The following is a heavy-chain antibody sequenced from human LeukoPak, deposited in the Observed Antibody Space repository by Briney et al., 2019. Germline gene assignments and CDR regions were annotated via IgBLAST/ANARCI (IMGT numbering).Heavy chain of an antibody. V-gene: IGHV3-30*18. CDR2: ISYDGTNK. Sequence: GGSLRLSCAASGFTFSYYGFHWVRQAPGKGLEWVALISYDGTNKYYADSVKGRFTISRDNSKNTLFLQMNSLRAEDTAVYYCAKSPGIGTYGDRSTAVDYWGQGTLVTVSS. D-gene: IGHD4-17*01. CDR3: AKSPGIGTYGDRSTAVDY. J-gene: IGHJ4*02. CDR1: GFTFSYYG.